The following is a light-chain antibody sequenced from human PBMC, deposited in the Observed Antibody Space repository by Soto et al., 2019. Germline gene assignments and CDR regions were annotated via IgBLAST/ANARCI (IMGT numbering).Light chain of an antibody. V-gene: IGLV2-8*01. J-gene: IGLJ2*01. CDR1: NSDVGGYNY. Sequence: QSALTQPPSASGSPGQSVTISCTGTNSDVGGYNYVSWYQQHPGKAPKLMIYELNKRPSGVPDRFSGSKSGNTASLTVSGLQAEDEADYYCSSYAGSSNFVVFGGGTKLTVL. CDR2: ELN. CDR3: SSYAGSSNFVV.